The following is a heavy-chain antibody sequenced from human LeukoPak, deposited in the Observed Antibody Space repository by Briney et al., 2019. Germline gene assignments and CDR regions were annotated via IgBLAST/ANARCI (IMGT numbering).Heavy chain of an antibody. CDR1: GGSFSGYY. Sequence: PSETLSLTCAVYGGSFSGYYWSWIRQPPGKGLEWIGEINHSGSTNYNPSLKSRVTISGDTSKNQISLKLSSVTAADTAIYYCARPAAAGQNDAFDIWGQGTMDTVSS. D-gene: IGHD6-13*01. J-gene: IGHJ3*02. V-gene: IGHV4-34*01. CDR3: ARPAAAGQNDAFDI. CDR2: INHSGST.